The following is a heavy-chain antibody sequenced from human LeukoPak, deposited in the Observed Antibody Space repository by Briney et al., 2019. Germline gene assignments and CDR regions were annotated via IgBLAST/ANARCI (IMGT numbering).Heavy chain of an antibody. D-gene: IGHD5-12*01. CDR2: IDSDGSSR. Sequence: GGSLRLACAASGVTFSYYWMHWVRQAPGKGLVWVSRIDSDGSSRSYAGSVKGRFTISRDNAKNTLYLQMNSLRAEDTAVYYCVREGGYDPFENWGQGTLVTVSS. V-gene: IGHV3-74*01. J-gene: IGHJ4*02. CDR1: GVTFSYYW. CDR3: VREGGYDPFEN.